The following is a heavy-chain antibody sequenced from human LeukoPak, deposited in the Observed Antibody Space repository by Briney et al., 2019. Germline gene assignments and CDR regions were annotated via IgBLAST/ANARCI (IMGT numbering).Heavy chain of an antibody. CDR3: ARAGDSSGYYYGPGPFDY. J-gene: IGHJ4*02. CDR1: GFTFSSYS. Sequence: QSGGPLRLSCAASGFTFSSYSMNWVRQAPGKGLEWVSYISSSSSTIYYADSVKGRFTISRDNAKNSLYLQMNSLRDEDTAVYYCARAGDSSGYYYGPGPFDYWGQGTLVTVSS. V-gene: IGHV3-48*02. D-gene: IGHD3-22*01. CDR2: ISSSSSTI.